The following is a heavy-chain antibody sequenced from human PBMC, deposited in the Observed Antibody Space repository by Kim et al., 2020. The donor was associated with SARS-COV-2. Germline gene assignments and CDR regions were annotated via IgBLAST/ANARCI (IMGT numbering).Heavy chain of an antibody. J-gene: IGHJ4*02. CDR2: ST. CDR3: ARGPRWLLLDYFDY. Sequence: STNDNPSLKSRVTISVDTSKNQFSLKLSSVTAADTAVYYCARGPRWLLLDYFDYWGQGTLVTVSS. V-gene: IGHV4-34*01. D-gene: IGHD3-22*01.